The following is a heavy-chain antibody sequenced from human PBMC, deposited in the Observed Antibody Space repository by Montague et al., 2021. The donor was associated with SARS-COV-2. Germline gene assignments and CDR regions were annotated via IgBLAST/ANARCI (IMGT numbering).Heavy chain of an antibody. CDR1: GLSLNTRRVC. CDR3: ALSNDEFFYQYGMDA. V-gene: IGHV2-70*11. J-gene: IGHJ6*02. Sequence: PALVKPTQTLILICSLSGLSLNTRRVCVSWIRQPPGKALEWLARIDWDEDKYYNIFLKSRLTISKDTSTNQVVLPMTNMDPVDTGTSYCALSNDEFFYQYGMDAWGQGTTVTVSS. CDR2: IDWDEDK.